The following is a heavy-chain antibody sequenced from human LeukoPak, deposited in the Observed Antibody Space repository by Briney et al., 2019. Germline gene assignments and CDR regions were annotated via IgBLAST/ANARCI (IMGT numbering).Heavy chain of an antibody. V-gene: IGHV3-11*01. CDR2: ITPGGNTI. J-gene: IGHJ4*02. D-gene: IGHD4-23*01. CDR1: GFTFSDYF. CDR3: ARRAGGYSHPYDY. Sequence: PGGSLRLSCAASGFTFSDYFMNWIRQTPGKGLEWISYITPGGNTIYYADSVKGRFTISRDNAKNSLYLQMNSLRAEDTAVYYCARRAGGYSHPYDYWGQGILVTVSS.